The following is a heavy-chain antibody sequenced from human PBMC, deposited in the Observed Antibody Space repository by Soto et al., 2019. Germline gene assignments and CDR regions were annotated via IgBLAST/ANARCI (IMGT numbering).Heavy chain of an antibody. CDR2: MNPKGGST. CDR3: ARDRPGPQHYFDY. CDR1: GYTFTRSY. D-gene: IGHD6-6*01. Sequence: ASVKVSCKASGYTFTRSYIYSVRQPTGQGLEWMGWMNPKGGSTGYAQKFQGRVTMTRNTSISTAYMELNSLRAEDTAVYYCARDRPGPQHYFDYWGLGNMVTVSS. J-gene: IGHJ4*02. V-gene: IGHV1-8*01.